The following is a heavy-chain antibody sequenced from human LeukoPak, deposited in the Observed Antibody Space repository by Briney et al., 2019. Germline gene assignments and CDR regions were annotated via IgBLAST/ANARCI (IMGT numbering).Heavy chain of an antibody. D-gene: IGHD6-19*01. J-gene: IGHJ3*02. V-gene: IGHV3-21*01. CDR3: ARQMIWQWLLPRPNDAFDI. CDR1: GFTFSSYS. Sequence: GGSPRLSCAASGFTFSSYSMNWVRQAPGKVLEWVSSISSSSSYIYYADSVKGRFTISRDNAKNSLYLQMNSLRAEDTAVYYCARQMIWQWLLPRPNDAFDIWGQGTMVTVSS. CDR2: ISSSSSYI.